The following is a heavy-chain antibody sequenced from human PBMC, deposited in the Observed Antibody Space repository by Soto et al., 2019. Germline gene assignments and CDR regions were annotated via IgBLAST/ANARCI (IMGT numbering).Heavy chain of an antibody. CDR3: ARAVYGSGSHNWFDP. J-gene: IGHJ5*02. Sequence: SETLSLTCAVYGGSFSGYYWSWIRQPPGKGLEWIGEINHSGSTNYNPSLKSRVTISVDTSKNQFSLKLSSVTAADTAVYYCARAVYGSGSHNWFDPWGQGTLVMSPQ. CDR2: INHSGST. D-gene: IGHD3-10*01. CDR1: GGSFSGYY. V-gene: IGHV4-34*01.